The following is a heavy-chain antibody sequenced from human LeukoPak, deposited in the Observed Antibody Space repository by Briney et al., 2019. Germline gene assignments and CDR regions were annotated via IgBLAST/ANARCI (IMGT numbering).Heavy chain of an antibody. Sequence: PGGSLRLSCAASGFTFSTYAMSWVRQAPGKGLECVSAISGSGGSTYYADSVKGRFTISRDNSKNTLYLQMNSLRAEDTAVYYCAKDIYYYDTSGYGSDYWGQGTLVTVSS. V-gene: IGHV3-23*01. CDR2: ISGSGGST. J-gene: IGHJ4*02. D-gene: IGHD3-22*01. CDR3: AKDIYYYDTSGYGSDY. CDR1: GFTFSTYA.